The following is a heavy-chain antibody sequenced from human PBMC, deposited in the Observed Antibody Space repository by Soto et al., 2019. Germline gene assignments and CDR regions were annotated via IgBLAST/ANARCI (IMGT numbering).Heavy chain of an antibody. CDR1: GFNFGVFG. Sequence: VGSLRLSCAASGFNFGVFGMHWVRQAPGKGLEWLSVLSYEGSEEYYADSVRGRFTISRDNSKNTLFLQMDSLRVDDTGVYYCALTRRSSLLEVAGPGFEYWGQGTLVTVSS. J-gene: IGHJ4*02. V-gene: IGHV3-30*03. D-gene: IGHD6-19*01. CDR2: LSYEGSEE. CDR3: ALTRRSSLLEVAGPGFEY.